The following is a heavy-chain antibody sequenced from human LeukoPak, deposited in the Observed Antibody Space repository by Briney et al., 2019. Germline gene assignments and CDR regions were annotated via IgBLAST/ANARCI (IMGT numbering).Heavy chain of an antibody. V-gene: IGHV2-70*11. J-gene: IGHJ5*02. Sequence: SGPTLVNPTQTLTLTCTFSGLSLSTRGMCVSWIRQAPGKALEWLARIDWDDDKYYTTSLKTRLTISKDTSKNQVVLTMTNMDPVDTATYYCARNGYISGCYNWFDPWGQGTLVTVSS. D-gene: IGHD6-19*01. CDR3: ARNGYISGCYNWFDP. CDR1: GLSLSTRGMC. CDR2: IDWDDDK.